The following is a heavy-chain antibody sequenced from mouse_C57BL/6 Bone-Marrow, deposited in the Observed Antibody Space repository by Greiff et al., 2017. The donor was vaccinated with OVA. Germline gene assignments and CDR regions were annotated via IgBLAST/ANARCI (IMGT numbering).Heavy chain of an antibody. V-gene: IGHV3-6*01. CDR3: AKERVYYAIQRDWYFDV. Sequence: EVKLQESGPGLVKPSQSLSLTCSVTGYSITSGYYWNWIRQFPGNKLEWMGYISYDGSNNYNPSLKNRISITRDTSKNQFFLKLNSVTTEDTATYYCAKERVYYAIQRDWYFDVWGTGTTVTVSS. CDR1: GYSITSGYY. CDR2: ISYDGSN. D-gene: IGHD1-1*02. J-gene: IGHJ1*03.